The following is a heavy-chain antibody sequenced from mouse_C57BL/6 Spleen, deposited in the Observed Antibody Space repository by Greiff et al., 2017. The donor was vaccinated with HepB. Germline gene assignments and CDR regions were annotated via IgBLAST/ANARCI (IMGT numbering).Heavy chain of an antibody. CDR2: IDPSDSYT. J-gene: IGHJ3*01. CDR3: ARRGGDDYDEGAWFAY. V-gene: IGHV1-50*01. D-gene: IGHD2-4*01. CDR1: GYTFTSYW. Sequence: VQLQQSGAELVKPGASVKLSCKASGYTFTSYWMQWVKQRPGQGLEWIGEIDPSDSYTNYNQKFKGKATLTVDTSSSTAFMQLSSLTYEDSEVYYCARRGGDDYDEGAWFAYWGQGTLVTVSA.